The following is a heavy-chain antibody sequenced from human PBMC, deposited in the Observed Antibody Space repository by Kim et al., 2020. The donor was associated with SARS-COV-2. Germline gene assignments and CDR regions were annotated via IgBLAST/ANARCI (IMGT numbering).Heavy chain of an antibody. D-gene: IGHD4-17*01. J-gene: IGHJ4*02. CDR3: ARDLKTAYYDYGDYVRGFDY. V-gene: IGHV3-48*02. CDR1: GFTFSSYS. CDR2: ISSSSSTI. Sequence: GGSLRLSCAASGFTFSSYSMNWVRQAPGKGLEWVSYISSSSSTIYYADSVKGRFTISRDNAKNSLYLQMNSLRDEDTAVYYCARDLKTAYYDYGDYVRGFDYWGQGTLVTVSS.